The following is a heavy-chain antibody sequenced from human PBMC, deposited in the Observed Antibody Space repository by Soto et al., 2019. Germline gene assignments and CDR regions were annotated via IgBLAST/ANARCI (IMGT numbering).Heavy chain of an antibody. CDR1: GGSISSGDYY. CDR3: AGCRSAGYYGMDV. CDR2: IYYSGST. V-gene: IGHV4-30-4*01. J-gene: IGHJ6*02. D-gene: IGHD6-25*01. Sequence: SETLSLTCTVSGGSISSGDYYWSWIRQPPGKGLEWIGYIYYSGSTYYNPSLKSRVTISVDTSKNQFSLKLSSVTAADTAVYYCAGCRSAGYYGMDVWGQGTTVTVSS.